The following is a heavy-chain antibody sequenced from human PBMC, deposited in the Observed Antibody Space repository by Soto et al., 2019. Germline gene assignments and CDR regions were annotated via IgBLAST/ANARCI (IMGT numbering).Heavy chain of an antibody. Sequence: PSETLSLTCTVSGGSMSSGGYYWSWIRQHPGKGLEWIGYIYYSGSTYYNPSLKSRVTISVDTSKNQFSLKLSSVTAADTAVYYCARKVTVTTTRSHYYMDVWGKGTTVTLSS. CDR1: GGSMSSGGYY. D-gene: IGHD4-4*01. CDR3: ARKVTVTTTRSHYYMDV. J-gene: IGHJ6*03. CDR2: IYYSGST. V-gene: IGHV4-31*03.